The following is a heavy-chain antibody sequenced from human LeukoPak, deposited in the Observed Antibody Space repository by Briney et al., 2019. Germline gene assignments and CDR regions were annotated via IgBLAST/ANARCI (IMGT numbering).Heavy chain of an antibody. V-gene: IGHV3-30*02. J-gene: IGHJ4*02. CDR1: GFTFSSYG. CDR2: IPHDGNNK. D-gene: IGHD3-10*01. CDR3: AKDRGWFGELFVH. Sequence: PGGSLRLSCAASGFTFSSYGMHWVRQAPGKGLEWVAFIPHDGNNKYYADSVKGRFTISRDNPKNTLFLQMHRLRVEDTAVYYCAKDRGWFGELFVHWGLGTPVTVSS.